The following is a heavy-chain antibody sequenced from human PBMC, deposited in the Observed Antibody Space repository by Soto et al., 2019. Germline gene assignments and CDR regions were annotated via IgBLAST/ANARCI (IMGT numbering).Heavy chain of an antibody. CDR2: IRTNGVGT. CDR1: GFTLSGYA. D-gene: IGHD6-6*01. CDR3: ARRARPDFYYMDV. Sequence: EVQLVESGGGLAQPGGSLRLSCAASGFTLSGYAMDWVRQAPGKGLEYVSGIRTNGVGTYYANSVQGRFTISRDNSKNTVYLQMGSLRPEDMAVYYCARRARPDFYYMDVWGKGTTVTVSS. V-gene: IGHV3-64*01. J-gene: IGHJ6*03.